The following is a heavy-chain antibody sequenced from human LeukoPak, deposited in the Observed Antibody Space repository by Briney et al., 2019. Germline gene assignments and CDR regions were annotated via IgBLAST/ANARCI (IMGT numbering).Heavy chain of an antibody. CDR3: ATSTAGQGLAYFDY. Sequence: SEILSLTCTVSGGSISSSSYYWGWIRQPPGKGLEWIGSIYYSGSTYYNPSLKSRVTISVDTSKNQFSLKLSSVTAADTAVYYCATSTAGQGLAYFDYWGQGTLVTVSS. D-gene: IGHD6-19*01. CDR1: GGSISSSSYY. J-gene: IGHJ4*02. V-gene: IGHV4-39*07. CDR2: IYYSGST.